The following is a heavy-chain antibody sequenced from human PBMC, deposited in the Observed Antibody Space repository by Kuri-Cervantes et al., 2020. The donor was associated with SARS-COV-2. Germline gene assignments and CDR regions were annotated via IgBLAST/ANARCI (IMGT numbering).Heavy chain of an antibody. CDR1: GYTFTSYD. J-gene: IGHJ4*02. CDR3: ARSQGLTGSKVHYFDS. V-gene: IGHV1-2*04. Sequence: ASVKVSCKASGYTFTSYDINWVRQATGQGLEWMGWINPNSGGTNYAQKFQGWVTMTRDTSISTVYMELSSLRSDDTAVYYCARSQGLTGSKVHYFDSWGQGTRVTVSS. D-gene: IGHD1-7*01. CDR2: INPNSGGT.